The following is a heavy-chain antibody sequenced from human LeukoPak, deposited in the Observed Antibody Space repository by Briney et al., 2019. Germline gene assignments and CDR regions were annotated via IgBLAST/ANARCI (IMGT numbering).Heavy chain of an antibody. J-gene: IGHJ6*02. CDR3: ARDVGVTALFYYGMDV. CDR2: ISSSSSYI. V-gene: IGHV3-21*01. Sequence: GGSLRLSCAASGLTFSSYSMNWVRQAPGKGLEWVSSISSSSSYIYYADSVKGRFTISRDNAKNSLYLQMNSLRAEDTAVYYCARDVGVTALFYYGMDVWGQGTTVTVSS. D-gene: IGHD2-8*01. CDR1: GLTFSSYS.